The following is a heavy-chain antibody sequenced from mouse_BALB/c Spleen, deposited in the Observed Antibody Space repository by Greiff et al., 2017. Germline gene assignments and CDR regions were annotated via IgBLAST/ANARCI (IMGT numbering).Heavy chain of an antibody. J-gene: IGHJ4*01. Sequence: EVKVVESGGGLVKPGGSLKLSCAASGFTFSSYAMSWVRQTPEKRLEWVASISSGGSTYYPDSVKGRFTISRDNARNILYLQMSSLRSEDTAMYYCARSHGSSYYAMDYWGQGTSVTVSS. D-gene: IGHD1-1*01. CDR1: GFTFSSYA. CDR3: ARSHGSSYYAMDY. CDR2: ISSGGST. V-gene: IGHV5-6-5*01.